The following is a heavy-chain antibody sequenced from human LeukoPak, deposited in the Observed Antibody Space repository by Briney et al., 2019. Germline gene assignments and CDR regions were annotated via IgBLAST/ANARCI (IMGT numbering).Heavy chain of an antibody. V-gene: IGHV3-23*01. CDR2: MSGSGTST. D-gene: IGHD2-21*02. Sequence: GGSLRLSCAASGFTFSSYGMGWVRQAPGKGLEWVSAMSGSGTSTYYADSVKGRFTISRDNSKNTLYLQMNSLRVEDTAVYYCAKRYCGGDCFFDFWGQGTLVTVSS. CDR1: GFTFSSYG. J-gene: IGHJ4*02. CDR3: AKRYCGGDCFFDF.